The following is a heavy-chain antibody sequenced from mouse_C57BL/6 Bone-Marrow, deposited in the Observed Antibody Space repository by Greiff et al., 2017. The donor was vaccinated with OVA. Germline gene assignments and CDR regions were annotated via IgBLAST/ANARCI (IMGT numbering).Heavy chain of an antibody. CDR2: INPGSGGT. CDR1: GYAFTNYL. J-gene: IGHJ2*01. Sequence: VQLQQSGAELVRPGTSVKVSCKASGYAFTNYLIEWVKQRPGQGLEWIGVINPGSGGTNYNEKFKGKGTLTADKSSSTAYMQLSSLTSEDSAVYCCAKSDYYGSSPDYWGQGTTLTVSS. D-gene: IGHD1-1*01. V-gene: IGHV1-54*01. CDR3: AKSDYYGSSPDY.